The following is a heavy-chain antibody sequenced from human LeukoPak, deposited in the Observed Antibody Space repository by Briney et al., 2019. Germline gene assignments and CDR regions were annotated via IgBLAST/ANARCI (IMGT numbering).Heavy chain of an antibody. V-gene: IGHV3-21*01. CDR3: ARGVPLAFYCSSTSCYYFDY. J-gene: IGHJ4*02. D-gene: IGHD2-2*01. CDR1: GFTFSSYS. CDR2: ISSSSSYI. Sequence: GGSLRLSCAASGFTFSSYSMNWVRQAPGKGLDWVSSISSSSSYIYYADSVKGRFTISRDNAKNSLYLQMNSLRAEDTAVYYCARGVPLAFYCSSTSCYYFDYWGQGTLVTVSS.